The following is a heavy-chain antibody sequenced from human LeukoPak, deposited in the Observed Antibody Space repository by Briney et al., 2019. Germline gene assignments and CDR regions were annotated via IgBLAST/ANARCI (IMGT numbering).Heavy chain of an antibody. CDR2: IIPILGIA. J-gene: IGHJ4*02. Sequence: ASVKVSCKAAGGTFSSYAISWVRQAPGQGREWMGRIIPILGIANYAQKFQGRVTITADKSASTAYMELSSLRSEDTAVYYCATVEMATIASDYWGQGTLVTVSS. V-gene: IGHV1-69*04. CDR3: ATVEMATIASDY. CDR1: GGTFSSYA. D-gene: IGHD5-12*01.